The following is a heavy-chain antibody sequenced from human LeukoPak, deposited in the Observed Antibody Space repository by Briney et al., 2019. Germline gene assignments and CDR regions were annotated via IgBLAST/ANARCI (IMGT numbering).Heavy chain of an antibody. CDR1: GGTFSSYA. CDR2: IIPIFGTA. Sequence: WASVKVSCKASGGTFSSYAISWVRQAPGQGLEWMGGIIPIFGTANYAQKFQGRVTITADESTSTAYMELSSLRSEDTAVYYCARAGSTVTANIVYWGQGTLVTVSS. J-gene: IGHJ4*02. CDR3: ARAGSTVTANIVY. V-gene: IGHV1-69*13. D-gene: IGHD4-17*01.